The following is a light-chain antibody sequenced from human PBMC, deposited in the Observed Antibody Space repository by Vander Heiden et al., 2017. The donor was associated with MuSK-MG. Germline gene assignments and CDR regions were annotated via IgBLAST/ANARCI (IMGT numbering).Light chain of an antibody. CDR3: QQYVRSPLT. CDR1: QSVGSNY. CDR2: GAN. V-gene: IGKV3-20*01. Sequence: EIVLTQSPGTLFLSPGERATLSCRASQSVGSNYLSWYQKKPGQAPRLLIYGANERATGIPDRFSGSGSGTDFTLTISRLEPEDFAVYYCQQYVRSPLTFGGGTRVEIK. J-gene: IGKJ4*01.